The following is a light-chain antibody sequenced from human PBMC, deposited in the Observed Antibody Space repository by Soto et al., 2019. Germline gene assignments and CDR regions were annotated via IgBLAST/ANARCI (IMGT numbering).Light chain of an antibody. Sequence: EIVMTQSPATLSVSPGERATLSCRASQSVSSNLAWYQQKPGQAPRLLIYGASTRATGIPARFSGSGSGTDFTLTITGLQREDFATYFCQQSHTPPLTFGGGTKVDIK. CDR2: GAS. J-gene: IGKJ4*01. CDR1: QSVSSN. V-gene: IGKV3-15*01. CDR3: QQSHTPPLT.